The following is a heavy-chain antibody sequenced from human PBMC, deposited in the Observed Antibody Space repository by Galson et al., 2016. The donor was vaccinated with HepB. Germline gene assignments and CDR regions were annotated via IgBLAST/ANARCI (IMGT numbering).Heavy chain of an antibody. Sequence: SLRLSCAASGFSFADYGMHWVRQAPGRGLEWVSGISWDGGKSEYADAVKGRFTVSRDDAKKSLSLQMNSLRPEDTALYFCAKLAQTSDTAYFDYWGQGTLVIVSS. CDR3: AKLAQTSDTAYFDY. D-gene: IGHD5-18*01. V-gene: IGHV3-9*01. J-gene: IGHJ4*02. CDR2: ISWDGGKS. CDR1: GFSFADYG.